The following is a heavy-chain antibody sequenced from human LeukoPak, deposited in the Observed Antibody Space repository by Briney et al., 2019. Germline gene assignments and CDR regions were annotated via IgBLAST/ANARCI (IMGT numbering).Heavy chain of an antibody. D-gene: IGHD3-10*01. CDR2: ISGSGGST. J-gene: IGHJ4*02. Sequence: GGSLRLSCAASGFTFSSYAMSWVRQAPGKGLEWVSAISGSGGSTYYADSVKGRFTISTDNSKNTLYLQMNSLRAEDTAVYYCAKDSNYYGSGSCFDYWGQGTLVTVSS. CDR1: GFTFSSYA. CDR3: AKDSNYYGSGSCFDY. V-gene: IGHV3-23*01.